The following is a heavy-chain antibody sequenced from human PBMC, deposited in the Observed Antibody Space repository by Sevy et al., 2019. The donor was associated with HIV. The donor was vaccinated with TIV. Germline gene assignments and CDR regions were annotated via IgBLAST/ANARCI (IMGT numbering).Heavy chain of an antibody. J-gene: IGHJ3*02. CDR3: TRASLLGYCSTTSCYYAFDI. D-gene: IGHD2-2*01. V-gene: IGHV3-21*01. Sequence: GGSLRLSCNASGITFSTSVMNWVRQSPDRGLEWVSSISGDTYYTHYADSMRGRFIVSRDNVKNSLVLEMNSLTVEDTAVYYCTRASLLGYCSTTSCYYAFDIWGPGTVVTVSS. CDR2: ISGDTYYT. CDR1: GITFSTSV.